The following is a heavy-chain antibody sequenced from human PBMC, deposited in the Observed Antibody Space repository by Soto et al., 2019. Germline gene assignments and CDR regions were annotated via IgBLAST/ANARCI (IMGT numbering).Heavy chain of an antibody. CDR2: IIPILGIA. D-gene: IGHD4-17*01. CDR3: ARVGEWATVTPSYYYYGMDV. Sequence: QVQLVQSGAEAKKPGSSVKVSCKASGGTFSSYTISWVRQAPGQGLEWMGRIIPILGIANYAQKFQGRVTITADKSTSTAYMELSSLRSEDTAVYSCARVGEWATVTPSYYYYGMDVWGQGTTVTVSS. CDR1: GGTFSSYT. V-gene: IGHV1-69*02. J-gene: IGHJ6*02.